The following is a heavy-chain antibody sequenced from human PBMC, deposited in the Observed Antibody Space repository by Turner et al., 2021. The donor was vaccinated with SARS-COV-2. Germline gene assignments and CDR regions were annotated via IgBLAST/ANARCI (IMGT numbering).Heavy chain of an antibody. CDR2: ISFIVGST. Sequence: EVQLLESGGGLVQPGGSLRLSCAASACSSSSYAMSWVRRAPGKGLEWVSAISFIVGSTYYADSVKGRFTIFIDNSKNTLYLQMNSLRAEDTAVYYCAKFNYDFWSGYSYYYYGMDVWGQGTTVTVSS. CDR3: AKFNYDFWSGYSYYYYGMDV. J-gene: IGHJ6*02. CDR1: ACSSSSYA. D-gene: IGHD3-3*01. V-gene: IGHV3-23*01.